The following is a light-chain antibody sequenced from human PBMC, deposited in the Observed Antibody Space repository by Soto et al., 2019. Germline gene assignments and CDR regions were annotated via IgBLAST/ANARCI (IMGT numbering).Light chain of an antibody. CDR3: QQYDSYWT. CDR2: DSS. CDR1: QSISTW. J-gene: IGKJ1*01. V-gene: IGKV1-5*01. Sequence: DIQMTQSPSTLSASVGDSVTVTCRASQSISTWLAWYQQKPGRAPKLLIYDSSSLESGVPSRFSGSGSGTDFTLTISGLQPDDFATYYCQQYDSYWTFGQGTKVDI.